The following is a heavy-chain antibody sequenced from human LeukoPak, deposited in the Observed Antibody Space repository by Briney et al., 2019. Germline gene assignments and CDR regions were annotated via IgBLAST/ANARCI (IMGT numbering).Heavy chain of an antibody. J-gene: IGHJ6*03. V-gene: IGHV1-69*05. CDR1: GGTFSSYA. CDR3: ARDLTEASIRGYSHGRAHYYMDV. CDR2: IIPIFGTA. Sequence: ASAKVSCKASGGTFSSYAISWVRQAPGQGGEWMGGIIPIFGTANYAQKFQGRVTITTDESTSTAYMELSSLRSEDTAVYYCARDLTEASIRGYSHGRAHYYMDVWGKGTTVTVSS. D-gene: IGHD5-18*01.